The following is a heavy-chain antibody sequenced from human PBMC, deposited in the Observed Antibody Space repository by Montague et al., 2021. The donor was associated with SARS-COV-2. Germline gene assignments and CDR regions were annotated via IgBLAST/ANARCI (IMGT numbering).Heavy chain of an antibody. CDR1: GFSLSTSGMC. V-gene: IGHV2-70*01. D-gene: IGHD1-1*01. CDR2: IDWDDEK. CDR3: ARIKSDPLDYYYGVMDV. Sequence: PALVKPTQTLTLTCTFSGFSLSTSGMCVSWIRQPPGKALEWLALIDWDDEKYYSTSLKTRLTISKDTSKNQVVLTMTNMDPVDTATYYCARIKSDPLDYYYGVMDVWGQGTTVTVSS. J-gene: IGHJ6*02.